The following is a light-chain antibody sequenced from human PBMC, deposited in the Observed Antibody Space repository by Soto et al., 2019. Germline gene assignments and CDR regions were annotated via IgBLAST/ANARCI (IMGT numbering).Light chain of an antibody. CDR2: DAS. CDR1: HSVSSSS. V-gene: IGKV3-20*01. J-gene: IGKJ1*01. CDR3: QQYNSSPLT. Sequence: IMLSKLPGPRLLNHGKRAPPSCGASHSVSSSSLAWHQQQRGQAPSLLIHDASSRATGIPDRFSGSGSGTDFTLTISRLEPEDFAVYYCQQYNSSPLTFGQGT.